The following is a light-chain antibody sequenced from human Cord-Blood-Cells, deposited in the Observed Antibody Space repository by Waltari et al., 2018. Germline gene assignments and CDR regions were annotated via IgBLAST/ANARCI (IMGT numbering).Light chain of an antibody. V-gene: IGKV1-39*01. Sequence: DTQLTQSPSSLSASVGDRVTITCRASQSISSYLHWYQQKPGKAPKLLIYAASSLQSGVPSRFSGSGSGTDFTLTIISLQPEDFATYYGQQSYSTPPTFGQGTKVEIK. CDR1: QSISSY. CDR3: QQSYSTPPT. CDR2: AAS. J-gene: IGKJ1*01.